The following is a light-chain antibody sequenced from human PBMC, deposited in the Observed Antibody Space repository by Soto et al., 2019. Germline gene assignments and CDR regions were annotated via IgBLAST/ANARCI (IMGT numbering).Light chain of an antibody. CDR3: SSYASSSTS. CDR2: SNN. J-gene: IGLJ1*01. CDR1: SSNIGSNS. V-gene: IGLV1-44*01. Sequence: QPVLTQPPSASATPGQRVTISCSGSSSNIGSNSVNWYQQVPGTAPRLLIYSNNQRPSGVPDRLSGSKSGTSASLAIGGLLSEDEADYYCSSYASSSTSFGTGTKVTVL.